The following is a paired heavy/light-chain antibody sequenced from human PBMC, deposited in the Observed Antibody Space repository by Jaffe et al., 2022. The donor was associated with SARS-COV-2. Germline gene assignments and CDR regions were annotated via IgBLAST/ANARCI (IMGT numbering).Light chain of an antibody. CDR3: QQYDSSPPDT. V-gene: IGKV3-20*01. CDR1: QSVSSSY. CDR2: GAS. J-gene: IGKJ2*01. Sequence: EIVLTQSPGTLSLSPGERATLSCRASQSVSSSYLAWYQQKPGQAPRLLIYGASRRATGIPDRFSGSGSGTDFTLTISRLEPEDFAVYYCQQYDSSPPDTFGQGTKLEIK.
Heavy chain of an antibody. CDR3: ARDPRDGYGHFDY. Sequence: QVQLQESGPGLVKPSQTLSLTCTVSGDSISGGSYHWSWIRQPAGKGLEWIGRIYDSGSTKYNPSLQSRVTISIDTSKNQFSLKLSSVTAADTAVYYCARDPRDGYGHFDYWGQGTLVTVSS. J-gene: IGHJ4*02. CDR1: GDSISGGSYH. D-gene: IGHD5-12*01. V-gene: IGHV4-61*02. CDR2: IYDSGST.